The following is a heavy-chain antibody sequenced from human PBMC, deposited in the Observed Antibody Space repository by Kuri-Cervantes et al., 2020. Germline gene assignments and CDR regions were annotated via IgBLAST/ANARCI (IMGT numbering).Heavy chain of an antibody. J-gene: IGHJ4*02. Sequence: LSLTCAASGFTFDDYAMHWVRQAPGKGLEWVSGINWNSGSIGYADSVKGRFTVSRDNAKNSLYLQMNSLRAEDTAVYFCAGLTIYFDYWGQGSLVTVSS. V-gene: IGHV3-9*01. CDR1: GFTFDDYA. CDR3: AGLTIYFDY. CDR2: INWNSGSI. D-gene: IGHD3-3*01.